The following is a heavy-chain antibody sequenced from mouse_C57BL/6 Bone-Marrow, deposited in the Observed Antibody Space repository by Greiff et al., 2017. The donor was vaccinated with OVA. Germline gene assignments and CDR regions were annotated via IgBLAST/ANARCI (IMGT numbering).Heavy chain of an antibody. CDR2: IWTGGGT. CDR3: ASHYYGYDGDWYFDV. D-gene: IGHD2-2*01. CDR1: GFSLTSYA. Sequence: VQVVESGPGLVAPSQSLSITCTVSGFSLTSYAISWVRQPPGKGLEWLGVIWTGGGTNYNSALKSRLSISKDNSKSQVFLKMNSLQTDDTARYYCASHYYGYDGDWYFDVWGTGTTVTVSS. V-gene: IGHV2-9-1*01. J-gene: IGHJ1*03.